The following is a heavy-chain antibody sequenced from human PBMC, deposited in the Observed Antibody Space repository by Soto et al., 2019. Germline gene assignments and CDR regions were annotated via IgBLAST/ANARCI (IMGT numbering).Heavy chain of an antibody. CDR3: TQDGDSSYYGD. V-gene: IGHV1-69*13. CDR1: GDTFGRNA. CDR2: IIPMFPTT. Sequence: AVKVSCKSSGDTFGRNAIHWVRQAPGQGLEWMGGIIPMFPTTNYAQKFKGRLTIYADESTGTAYMEMTSLTSEDTAVYYGTQDGDSSYYGDGGR. J-gene: IGHJ2*01. D-gene: IGHD2-21*01.